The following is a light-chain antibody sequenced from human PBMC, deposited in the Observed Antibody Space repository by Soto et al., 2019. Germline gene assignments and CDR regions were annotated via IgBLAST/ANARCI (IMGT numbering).Light chain of an antibody. CDR1: QSVSSN. J-gene: IGKJ5*01. CDR2: DAS. V-gene: IGKV3-15*01. Sequence: ILMTHSPATLSVSPCESATLSCRASQSVSSNLAWHQQKPGQAPRILMYDASTRATGISARFSGSGSGTEFTLTISSLQSEDFAVYYCQQYHNWPITFGQGTRLEI. CDR3: QQYHNWPIT.